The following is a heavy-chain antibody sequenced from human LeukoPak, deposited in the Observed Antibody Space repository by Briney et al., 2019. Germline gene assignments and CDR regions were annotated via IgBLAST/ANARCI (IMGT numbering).Heavy chain of an antibody. V-gene: IGHV3-23*01. CDR3: AKAPWQQHPAPIFDY. Sequence: GGSLRLSCAASGFTFSSYAMSWVRQAPGKGLEWVSAISGNGYNTYYVDSVKGRFTVSKDMSRSTLNLQMNSLRAEDTAVYYCAKAPWQQHPAPIFDYWGQGTLVTVSS. D-gene: IGHD1/OR15-1a*01. CDR1: GFTFSSYA. J-gene: IGHJ4*02. CDR2: ISGNGYNT.